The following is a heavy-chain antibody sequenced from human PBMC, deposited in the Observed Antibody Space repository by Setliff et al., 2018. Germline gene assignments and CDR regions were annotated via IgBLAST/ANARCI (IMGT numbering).Heavy chain of an antibody. CDR3: ARTCSGSGCYAGLES. CDR2: IHGDGSNT. D-gene: IGHD2-15*01. J-gene: IGHJ4*02. V-gene: IGHV3-74*01. CDR1: GYTFTSYW. Sequence: SCKASGYTFTSYWMHWVRQAPGKELVWVSHIHGDGSNTTYADSVKGRFTISRDNSKNTLYLQMNSLRPEDTAVYYCARTCSGSGCYAGLESWGQGTPVTVSS.